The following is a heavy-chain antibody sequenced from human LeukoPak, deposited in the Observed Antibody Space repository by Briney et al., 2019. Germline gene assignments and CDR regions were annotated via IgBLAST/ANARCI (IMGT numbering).Heavy chain of an antibody. CDR2: ISGSGGST. Sequence: GGSLRLSCAASGFTFNSYSMTWVRQAPGKGLEWVSAISGSGGSTYYADSGKGRFTISRDNSKNTLYLQMKSLRAEDTAVYYCARYCSGPSCYSGQDYWGQGTLVTVSS. D-gene: IGHD2-15*01. CDR3: ARYCSGPSCYSGQDY. CDR1: GFTFNSYS. J-gene: IGHJ4*02. V-gene: IGHV3-23*01.